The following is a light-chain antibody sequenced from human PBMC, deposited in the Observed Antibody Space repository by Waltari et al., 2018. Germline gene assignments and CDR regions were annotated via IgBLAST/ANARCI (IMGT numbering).Light chain of an antibody. CDR1: QYISTY. CDR2: AAS. J-gene: IGKJ1*01. Sequence: DFQMTHSPPSLSASVRDRVTITCRASQYISTYLNRYQQKPGKGPKLLIYAASTLQSGVPARFSGSGSGTDYTFTISSLQLEDCATYDCQQSYDTPRTFGQGTKVEVK. V-gene: IGKV1-39*01. CDR3: QQSYDTPRT.